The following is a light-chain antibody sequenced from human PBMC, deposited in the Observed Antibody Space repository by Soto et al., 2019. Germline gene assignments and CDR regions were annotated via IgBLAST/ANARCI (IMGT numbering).Light chain of an antibody. J-gene: IGLJ1*01. CDR3: SSYTSSSTYV. Sequence: QSVLTQPPSVSGSPGQSVAISCTGTSSDVGSSNGVSWYQQPPGTAPKLMIYDVSNRPSGVPDRFSGSKSGNTASLTISGRQAEDEADYYCSSYTSSSTYVFGSGTKLTVL. V-gene: IGLV2-18*02. CDR2: DVS. CDR1: SSDVGSSNG.